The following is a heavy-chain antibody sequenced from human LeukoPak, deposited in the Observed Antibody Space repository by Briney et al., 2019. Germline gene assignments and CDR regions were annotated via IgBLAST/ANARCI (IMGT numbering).Heavy chain of an antibody. CDR2: IYYSGST. CDR1: GGSISSGGYY. Sequence: PSQTLSLTCTVSGGSISSGGYYWSWIRQHPGKGLEWIGYIYYSGSTYYNPSLKSRVTISVDTSKNQFSLKLSSVTAADTAVYYCARMVTYYYDSSGYPNYYYGMDVWGQGTTVTVSS. J-gene: IGHJ6*02. V-gene: IGHV4-31*03. D-gene: IGHD3-22*01. CDR3: ARMVTYYYDSSGYPNYYYGMDV.